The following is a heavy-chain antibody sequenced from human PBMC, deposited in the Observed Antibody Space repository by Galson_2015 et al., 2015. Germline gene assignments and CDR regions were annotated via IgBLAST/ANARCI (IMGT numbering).Heavy chain of an antibody. Sequence: SVKVSCKASGYTFTSYYTHWVRQAPGQGLEWMGIINPSGGSTSYAQKFQGRVTMTRDTSTSTVYMELSSLRSEDTAVYYCARGPGKSPVIPCTSEPVYLYYGMD. V-gene: IGHV1-46*01. CDR3: ARGPGKSPVIPCTSEPVYLYYGMD. CDR2: INPSGGST. CDR1: GYTFTSYY. D-gene: IGHD4-23*01. J-gene: IGHJ6*01.